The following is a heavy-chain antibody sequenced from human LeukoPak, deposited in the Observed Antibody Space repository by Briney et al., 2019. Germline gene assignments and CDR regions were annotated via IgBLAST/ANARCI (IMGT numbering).Heavy chain of an antibody. Sequence: GGSLRLSCAVSGFTFSSYAMSWVRQAPGKGLEWVSAISGSGTSTYYADSVKGRFTISRDNSKNTLYLQMNSLRVEDAAVYYCSKDLTSDFGGDLDPWGQGTLVTVSS. V-gene: IGHV3-23*01. D-gene: IGHD3-10*01. CDR1: GFTFSSYA. CDR2: ISGSGTST. J-gene: IGHJ5*02. CDR3: SKDLTSDFGGDLDP.